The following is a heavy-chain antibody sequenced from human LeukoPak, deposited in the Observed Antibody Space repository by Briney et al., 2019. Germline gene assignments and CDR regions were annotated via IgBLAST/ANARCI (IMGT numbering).Heavy chain of an antibody. Sequence: GGSLRLSCAASGFTFSSYAMSWVRQSPSKGLEWVSSFSGSVSGRGGTTYYADSVKGRFTISRDNSKNTLYLQMNSLRAGDTAVYYCARDARYGYPRYFDYWGQGTLVTVSS. CDR1: GFTFSSYA. D-gene: IGHD5-18*01. J-gene: IGHJ4*02. V-gene: IGHV3-23*01. CDR3: ARDARYGYPRYFDY. CDR2: FSGSVSGRGGTT.